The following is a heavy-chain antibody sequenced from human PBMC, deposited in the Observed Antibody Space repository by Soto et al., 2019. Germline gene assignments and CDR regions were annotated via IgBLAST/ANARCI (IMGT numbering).Heavy chain of an antibody. D-gene: IGHD6-13*01. CDR1: GGSISSGDYS. CDR2: IYHSGST. V-gene: IGHV4-30-2*01. Sequence: QLQLQESGSGLVKPSQTLSLTCAVSGGSISSGDYSWSWIRQPPGKGLEWIGYIYHSGSTYYNPSRKSRVTISVDRSKSQFSLKLSSVTAADTAVYYCARRYSSSGPNAFDIWGQVTMVTVSS. CDR3: ARRYSSSGPNAFDI. J-gene: IGHJ3*02.